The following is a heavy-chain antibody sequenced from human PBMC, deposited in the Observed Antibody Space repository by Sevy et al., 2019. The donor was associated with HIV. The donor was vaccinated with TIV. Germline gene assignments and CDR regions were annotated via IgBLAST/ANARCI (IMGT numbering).Heavy chain of an antibody. V-gene: IGHV1-24*01. CDR2: FDPEDGET. CDR3: ATVGKEPRRWAGLSQYCSGSYYNYYYYYGMDV. Sequence: ASVKVSCKVSGYTLTELSMHWVRQAPGKGLEWMGGFDPEDGETIYAQKFQGRVTMTEDTSTDTAYMELSSLRSEDTAVYYCATVGKEPRRWAGLSQYCSGSYYNYYYYYGMDVWGQGTTVTVSS. CDR1: GYTLTELS. D-gene: IGHD3-10*01. J-gene: IGHJ6*02.